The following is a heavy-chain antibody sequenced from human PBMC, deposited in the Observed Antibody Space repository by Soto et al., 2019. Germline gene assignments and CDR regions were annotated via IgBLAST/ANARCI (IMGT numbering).Heavy chain of an antibody. V-gene: IGHV1-18*01. CDR3: ATYQPYSTGYYYFDQ. D-gene: IGHD6-19*01. CDR2: ISGHNGHA. J-gene: IGHJ4*02. Sequence: QVQLVQSGAEVKKPGASVKVSCKTSGYNFTTYGVSWVRQAPGQGLEWMGWISGHNGHANYAQTFQGRVTMTTDTSTTTAYMELRSLRSDDTAVYYLATYQPYSTGYYYFDQWGQGTLASVTS. CDR1: GYNFTTYG.